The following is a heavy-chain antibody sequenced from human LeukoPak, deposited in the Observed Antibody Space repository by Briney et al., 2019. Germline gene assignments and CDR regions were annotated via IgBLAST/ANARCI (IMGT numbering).Heavy chain of an antibody. J-gene: IGHJ4*02. CDR3: AKSDIAAGTTGELDY. CDR1: GFTFSSYA. CDR2: ISGSGGST. Sequence: GGSLRLSCAASGFTFSSYAMSWVRQAPGKGLEWVSAISGSGGSTYYADSVKGRFTISRDNSKNTLYLQMNSLRAEDTAVYYCAKSDIAAGTTGELDYWGQGTLVTVSS. D-gene: IGHD6-13*01. V-gene: IGHV3-23*01.